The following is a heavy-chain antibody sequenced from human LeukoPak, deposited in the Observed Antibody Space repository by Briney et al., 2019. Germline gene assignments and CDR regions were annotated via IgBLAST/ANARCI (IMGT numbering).Heavy chain of an antibody. CDR3: ARTGVVVAALERGVANWFDP. Sequence: TAGGSLRLSCAASGFTFSSYSINWVRQAPGKGLEWASSISSSSSYIYYADSVKGRFTISRDNAKNSLYLQMNSLRAEDTAVYYCARTGVVVAALERGVANWFDPWGQGTLVTVSS. V-gene: IGHV3-21*01. CDR2: ISSSSSYI. J-gene: IGHJ5*02. D-gene: IGHD2-15*01. CDR1: GFTFSSYS.